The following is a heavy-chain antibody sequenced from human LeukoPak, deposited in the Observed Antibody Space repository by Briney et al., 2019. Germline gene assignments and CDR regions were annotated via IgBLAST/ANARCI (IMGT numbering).Heavy chain of an antibody. J-gene: IGHJ5*02. Sequence: PGGSLRLSCAASGFTFSSYAMSWVRQAPGKGLEWVSNIRSNGRDTYYTDSVKGRFTISRDNSKNTLYLEMNSLRAEDTAVYYCAKGGYTTSFDPWGQGTLVTVSS. CDR1: GFTFSSYA. D-gene: IGHD2-15*01. CDR2: IRSNGRDT. V-gene: IGHV3-23*01. CDR3: AKGGYTTSFDP.